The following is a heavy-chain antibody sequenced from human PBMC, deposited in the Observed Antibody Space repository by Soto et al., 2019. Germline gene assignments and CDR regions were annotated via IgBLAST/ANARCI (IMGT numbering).Heavy chain of an antibody. CDR2: ISYDGSNR. D-gene: IGHD2-15*01. Sequence: PGGSLRLSCAASGFTFSSYGMHWVRQAPGKGLEWVAVISYDGSNRYYADSVKGRFTISRDNSKNTLYLQMNSLRAEDTAVYYCAKDGYCSGGSCYSPRWFDPWGQGTLVTVSS. CDR3: AKDGYCSGGSCYSPRWFDP. CDR1: GFTFSSYG. V-gene: IGHV3-30*18. J-gene: IGHJ5*02.